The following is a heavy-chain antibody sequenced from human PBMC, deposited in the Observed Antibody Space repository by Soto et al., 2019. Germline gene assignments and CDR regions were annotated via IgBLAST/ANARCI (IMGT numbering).Heavy chain of an antibody. Sequence: GGSLRLSCAASGFTFSSYGMHWVRQAPGKGLEWVAVIWYDGSNKYYADSVKGRFTISRDNSKNTLYLQMNSLRAEDTAVYYCARDSYYDSSGYYGWFDPWGQGTLVTVSS. V-gene: IGHV3-33*01. CDR3: ARDSYYDSSGYYGWFDP. CDR2: IWYDGSNK. D-gene: IGHD3-22*01. CDR1: GFTFSSYG. J-gene: IGHJ5*02.